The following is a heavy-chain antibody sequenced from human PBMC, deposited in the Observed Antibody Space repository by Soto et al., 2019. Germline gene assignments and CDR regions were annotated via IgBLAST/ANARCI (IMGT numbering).Heavy chain of an antibody. CDR3: AKLSPQNYFDY. CDR2: ITNSGGGT. J-gene: IGHJ4*02. CDR1: GFSFVTYA. Sequence: GXLRLSCPASGFSFVTYAISCVRQAPGKGLEWVSAITNSGGGTYYADSVEGRFTISRDNSKNTLYLQMNSLRAEDTAVYYRAKLSPQNYFDYWGQGTQVTVSS. V-gene: IGHV3-23*01.